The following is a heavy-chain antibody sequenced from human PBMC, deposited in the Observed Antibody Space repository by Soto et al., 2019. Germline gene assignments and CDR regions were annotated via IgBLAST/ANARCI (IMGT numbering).Heavy chain of an antibody. J-gene: IGHJ4*02. CDR3: VRTSLVVAAATREDY. Sequence: PGGSLRLSCAASGFTFSSYAMHWVRQAPGKGLEWVAVISYDGSNKYYADSVKGRFTISRDNAKNTLYLQMNSLRAEDTAVYYCVRTSLVVAAATREDYWGQGTLVPVSS. CDR1: GFTFSSYA. CDR2: ISYDGSNK. V-gene: IGHV3-30-3*01. D-gene: IGHD2-15*01.